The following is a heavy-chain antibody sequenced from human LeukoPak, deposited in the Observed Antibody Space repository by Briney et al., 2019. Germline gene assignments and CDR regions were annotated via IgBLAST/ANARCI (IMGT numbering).Heavy chain of an antibody. Sequence: PGGSLRLSCEASGSGFTFGNFGMSWVRQAPGKGLEGLSGISGSGHYTYYADSVKGRFTISRDNSKNTLYIEMNSLRAEDTAVYYCAKDGSWGAYYFYFYMDVWGKGTTVTVSS. CDR2: ISGSGHYT. D-gene: IGHD3-16*01. CDR3: AKDGSWGAYYFYFYMDV. CDR1: GSGFTFGNFG. V-gene: IGHV3-23*01. J-gene: IGHJ6*03.